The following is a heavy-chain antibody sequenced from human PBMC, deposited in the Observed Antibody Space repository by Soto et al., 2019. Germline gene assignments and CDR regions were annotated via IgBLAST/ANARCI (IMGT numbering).Heavy chain of an antibody. CDR1: GGSMSSYY. V-gene: IGHV4-59*08. Sequence: SETLSLTCTVSGGSMSSYYWSWIRQPPGKGLEWIGYIYYSGSTNYNPSLKSRVTISVDTSKNQFSLKVSSVTAADTAVYYCARSPYYDILFFYYIWRPLNATDIWGQATMVTV. D-gene: IGHD3-9*01. CDR3: ARSPYYDILFFYYIWRPLNATDI. J-gene: IGHJ3*02. CDR2: IYYSGST.